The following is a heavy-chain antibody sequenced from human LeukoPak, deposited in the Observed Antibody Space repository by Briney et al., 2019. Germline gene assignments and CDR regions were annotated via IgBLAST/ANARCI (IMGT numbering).Heavy chain of an antibody. V-gene: IGHV3-30-3*01. D-gene: IGHD2-15*01. CDR1: GFTFSSYA. J-gene: IGHJ4*02. CDR2: ISYDGSNK. Sequence: PGGSLRLSCAASGFTFSSYAMHWVRQAPGKGLEWVAVISYDGSNKYYADSVKGRFTISRDNSKNTLYPQMNSLRAEDTAVYYCARDGQGWLMSIGYYCFDYWGQGTLVTVSS. CDR3: ARDGQGWLMSIGYYCFDY.